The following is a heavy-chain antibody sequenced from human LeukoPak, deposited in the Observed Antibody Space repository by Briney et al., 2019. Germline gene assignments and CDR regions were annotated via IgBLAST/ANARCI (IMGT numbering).Heavy chain of an antibody. D-gene: IGHD3-3*01. J-gene: IGHJ5*02. CDR2: INHSGST. Sequence: SETLSLTCAVYGGSLSGYYWSWIRQPPGKGLEWIGEINHSGSTNYNPSLKSRVTISVDTSKNQFSLKLSSVTAADTAVYYCARGGTIFGVVIGDWFDPWGQGTLVTVSS. CDR1: GGSLSGYY. V-gene: IGHV4-34*01. CDR3: ARGGTIFGVVIGDWFDP.